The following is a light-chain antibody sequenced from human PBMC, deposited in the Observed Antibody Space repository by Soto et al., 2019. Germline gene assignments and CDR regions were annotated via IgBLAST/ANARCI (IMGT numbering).Light chain of an antibody. CDR1: SSNIGAGYD. J-gene: IGLJ3*02. CDR2: GNS. CDR3: QSYDSSLSGSV. Sequence: QAVVTQPPSVSGAPGQRVTISCTGSSSNIGAGYDVHWYQQLPGTAPKLLIYGNSNRPSGVPDRFSGSKSGTSASLAITGXXAXXXXXXYCQSYDSSLSGSVFGGGTKLTVL. V-gene: IGLV1-40*01.